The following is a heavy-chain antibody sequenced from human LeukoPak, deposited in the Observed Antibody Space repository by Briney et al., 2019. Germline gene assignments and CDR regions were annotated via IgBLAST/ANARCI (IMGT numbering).Heavy chain of an antibody. J-gene: IGHJ4*02. V-gene: IGHV1-46*01. CDR2: INPSGGST. CDR1: GYTFTGYY. D-gene: IGHD4-23*01. Sequence: ASVKVSCKASGYTFTGYYMHWVRQAPGQGLEWMGIINPSGGSTSYAQKFQGRVTMTRDTSTSTVYMELSSLRSEDTAVYYCARELSGGNSGTKAFDYWGQGTLVTVSS. CDR3: ARELSGGNSGTKAFDY.